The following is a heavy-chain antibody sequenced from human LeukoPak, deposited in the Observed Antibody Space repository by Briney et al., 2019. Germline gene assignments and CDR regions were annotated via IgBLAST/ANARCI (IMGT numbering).Heavy chain of an antibody. J-gene: IGHJ4*02. CDR3: ARDRGFTSFDY. CDR1: GFTFRNSW. D-gene: IGHD5-12*01. CDR2: INQDGSEK. Sequence: GGSLRLSCAASGFTFRNSWMHWVRQAPGKGLEWVADINQDGSEKYYVDSVKGRFTISRDTAKNSLHLQMNSLRAEDTAVYYGARDRGFTSFDYWGQGILVTVSS. V-gene: IGHV3-7*01.